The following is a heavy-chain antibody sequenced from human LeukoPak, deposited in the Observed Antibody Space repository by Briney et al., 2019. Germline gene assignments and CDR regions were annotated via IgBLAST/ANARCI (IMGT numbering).Heavy chain of an antibody. CDR3: ARENSGWYGGGKYYFDY. V-gene: IGHV4-4*07. D-gene: IGHD6-19*01. CDR2: IYTSGST. Sequence: PSETLSLTCAVYGGSFSGYYWSWIRQPAGKGLEWIGRIYTSGSTNYNPSLKSRVTISVDTSKNQFSLKLSSVTAADTAVYYCARENSGWYGGGKYYFDYWGQGTLVTVSS. CDR1: GGSFSGYY. J-gene: IGHJ4*02.